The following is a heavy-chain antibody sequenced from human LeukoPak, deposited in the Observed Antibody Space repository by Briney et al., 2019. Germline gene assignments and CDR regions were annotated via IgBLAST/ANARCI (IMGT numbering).Heavy chain of an antibody. CDR3: ARGTMVRGVIDHYYFDY. J-gene: IGHJ4*02. CDR2: VYYSGST. Sequence: KPSETLSLTCTVSGGSISSYYWSWIRQPPRKGLEWIGYVYYSGSTNYNPSPKSRVTVSVDTSKNQFSLKLSSVTAADTAVYYCARGTMVRGVIDHYYFDYWGQGTLVTVSS. V-gene: IGHV4-59*01. D-gene: IGHD3-10*01. CDR1: GGSISSYY.